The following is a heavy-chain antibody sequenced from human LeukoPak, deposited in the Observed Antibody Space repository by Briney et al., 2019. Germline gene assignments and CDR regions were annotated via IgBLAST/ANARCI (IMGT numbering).Heavy chain of an antibody. CDR3: AKAAKIPSYGDYPPDY. J-gene: IGHJ4*02. V-gene: IGHV3-23*01. Sequence: QPGGSLRLSCAASGFTFSSYAVSWVRQAPGKGLEWVSAISGSGGSTYYADSVKGRFTISRDNSKNTLYLQMNSLRAEDTAVYYCAKAAKIPSYGDYPPDYWGQGTLVTVSS. D-gene: IGHD4-17*01. CDR1: GFTFSSYA. CDR2: ISGSGGST.